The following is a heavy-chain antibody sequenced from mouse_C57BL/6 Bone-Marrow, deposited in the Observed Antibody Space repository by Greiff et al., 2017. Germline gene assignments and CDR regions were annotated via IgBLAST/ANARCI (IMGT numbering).Heavy chain of an antibody. CDR3: ARDWDYYGSSDDYFDY. CDR1: GFTFSSYA. CDR2: ISDGGSYT. J-gene: IGHJ2*01. V-gene: IGHV5-4*03. Sequence: EVKVVESGGGLVKPGGSLKLSCAASGFTFSSYAMSWVRQTPEKRLEWVATISDGGSYTYYPDNVKGRFTISRDNAKNNLYLQMSHLKSEDTAMYYCARDWDYYGSSDDYFDYWGQGTTLTVSS. D-gene: IGHD1-1*01.